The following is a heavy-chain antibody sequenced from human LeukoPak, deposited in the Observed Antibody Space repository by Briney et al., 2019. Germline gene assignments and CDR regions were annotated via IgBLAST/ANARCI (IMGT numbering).Heavy chain of an antibody. Sequence: PGGSLRLSCAASGFTFDDYAMHWVRQAPGKGLEWVSGISWNSGSIGYADSVKGRFTISRDNAKNSLYLQMNSLRAEDTAVYYCAKGTSPYYYYYYGMDVWGQGTTVTVSS. CDR3: AKGTSPYYYYYYGMDV. V-gene: IGHV3-9*01. CDR1: GFTFDDYA. J-gene: IGHJ6*02. CDR2: ISWNSGSI. D-gene: IGHD3/OR15-3a*01.